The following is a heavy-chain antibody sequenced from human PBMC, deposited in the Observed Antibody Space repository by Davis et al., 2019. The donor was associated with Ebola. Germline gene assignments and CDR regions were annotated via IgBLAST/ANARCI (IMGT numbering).Heavy chain of an antibody. Sequence: GGSLRLSCAASGFTFSSYSMNWVRQAPGKGLEWVSGISWNSGSIGYADSVKGRFTISRDNAKNSLYLQMNSLRAEDTALYYCAKDSSSQGRYYYGMDVWGQGTTVTVSS. D-gene: IGHD6-13*01. CDR2: ISWNSGSI. CDR1: GFTFSSYS. J-gene: IGHJ6*02. V-gene: IGHV3-9*01. CDR3: AKDSSSQGRYYYGMDV.